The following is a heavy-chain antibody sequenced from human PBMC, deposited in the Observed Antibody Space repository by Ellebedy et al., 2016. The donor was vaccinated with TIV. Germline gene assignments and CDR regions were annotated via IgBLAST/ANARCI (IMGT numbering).Heavy chain of an antibody. J-gene: IGHJ4*02. V-gene: IGHV3-23*01. CDR2: ISGSATSI. CDR3: VRDGSYDYGDY. D-gene: IGHD3-16*01. CDR1: GFNFRSYA. Sequence: PGGSLRLSCAASGFNFRSYAMSRVRQAPGKGLEWVSGISGSATSIAYADSVRGRFTISRDNSKNTLDLQMNSLRVEDTAVYYCVRDGSYDYGDYWGQGTVVTVSS.